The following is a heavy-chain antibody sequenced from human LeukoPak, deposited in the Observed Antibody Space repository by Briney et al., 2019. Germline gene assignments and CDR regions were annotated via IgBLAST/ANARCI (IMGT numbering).Heavy chain of an antibody. Sequence: SETLSLTCTVSGGSISSYYWSWIRQPAGKGLEWIGRTYTSGSTNYNPSLKSRVTMSVDTSKNQFSLKLSSVTAADTAVYYCARSPWYGDYVDYWGQGTLVTVSS. CDR2: TYTSGST. J-gene: IGHJ4*02. CDR1: GGSISSYY. D-gene: IGHD4-17*01. CDR3: ARSPWYGDYVDY. V-gene: IGHV4-4*07.